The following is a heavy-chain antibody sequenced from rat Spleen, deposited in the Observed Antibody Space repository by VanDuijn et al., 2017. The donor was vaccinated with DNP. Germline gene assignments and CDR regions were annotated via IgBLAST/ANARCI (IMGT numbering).Heavy chain of an antibody. V-gene: IGHV2S8*01. CDR3: TRKIN. Sequence: QVQLKESGPGLVQPSQTLSLTCTVSGFSLTSYGVSWVRQPPGKGLEWIAAISSVGGTYYNSALKSRLSISRDTSKSQVFLKRDSLQTEDTAIYFCTRKINWGQGVMVTVSS. J-gene: IGHJ2*01. CDR2: ISSVGGT. CDR1: GFSLTSYG.